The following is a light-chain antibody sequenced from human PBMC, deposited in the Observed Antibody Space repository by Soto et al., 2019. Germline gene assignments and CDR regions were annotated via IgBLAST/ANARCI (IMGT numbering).Light chain of an antibody. V-gene: IGKV3-11*01. CDR3: QQRSSWYS. Sequence: EILLTQSPATLSLSPGERATLSCRASQSVDRYLAWYQQKPGQAPRVLIYDASNRARGIPARFSGSGSGADFTLTISSLEPENFAVYYCQQRSSWYSFGQGTKVDIK. CDR1: QSVDRY. J-gene: IGKJ2*03. CDR2: DAS.